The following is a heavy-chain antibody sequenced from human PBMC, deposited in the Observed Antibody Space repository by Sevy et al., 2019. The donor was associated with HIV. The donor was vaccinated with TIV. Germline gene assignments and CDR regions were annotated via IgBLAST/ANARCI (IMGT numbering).Heavy chain of an antibody. J-gene: IGHJ1*01. D-gene: IGHD6-13*01. V-gene: IGHV3-48*03. CDR1: GFTFSSYE. CDR3: AREDGSRQYFQY. Sequence: GESLKISCVASGFTFSSYEMNWVRQAPGKGLEWVSHISNSGSIIYYEDSVNGRFTISRDNAKNSLYLQMNSLRAEDTAVYYCAREDGSRQYFQYWGQGTLVTVSS. CDR2: ISNSGSII.